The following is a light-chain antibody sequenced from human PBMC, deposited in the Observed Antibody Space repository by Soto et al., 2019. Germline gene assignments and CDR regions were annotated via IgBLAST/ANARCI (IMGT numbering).Light chain of an antibody. CDR3: QAWHNSPRVV. CDR2: RDS. J-gene: IGLJ2*01. Sequence: SYELTQPPSVSVSPGQTASITCSGDNLEDKYVCWYQQKPGQSPVMVIHRDSERPSGIPERFSGSNSRDTATLTISETQAVDEADYYCQAWHNSPRVVFGGGTKLTVL. CDR1: NLEDKY. V-gene: IGLV3-1*01.